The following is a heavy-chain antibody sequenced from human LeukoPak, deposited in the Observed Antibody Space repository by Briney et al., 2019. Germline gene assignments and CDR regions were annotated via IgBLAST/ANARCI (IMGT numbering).Heavy chain of an antibody. D-gene: IGHD3-9*01. CDR1: GFTFSSYS. Sequence: ESGGSLRLSCAASGFTFSSYSMTWVRQAPGKGLEWVSSISSSSSYIYYADSVKGRFTISRDNAKNSLYLQMNSLRAEDTAVYYCARDHYYDILTGPRDYYYYGMDVWGQGTTVTVSS. V-gene: IGHV3-21*01. J-gene: IGHJ6*02. CDR3: ARDHYYDILTGPRDYYYYGMDV. CDR2: ISSSSSYI.